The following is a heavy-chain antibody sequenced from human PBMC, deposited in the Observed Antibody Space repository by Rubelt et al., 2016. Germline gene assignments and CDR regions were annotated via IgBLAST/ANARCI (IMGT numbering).Heavy chain of an antibody. CDR1: GFTFSKAW. D-gene: IGHD2-8*01. Sequence: EVQLVESGGGLVEPGESLRLSCTVSGFTFSKAWMNWVRQAPGKGLEWGSTIVYSGDSQYYADSVKGRFTISRDNSRNSLFLQMNNLRADDTAVYYCASDVSEWSRDYWGPGTLVTVSS. CDR2: IVYSGDSQ. CDR3: ASDVSEWSRDY. J-gene: IGHJ4*02. V-gene: IGHV3-21*01.